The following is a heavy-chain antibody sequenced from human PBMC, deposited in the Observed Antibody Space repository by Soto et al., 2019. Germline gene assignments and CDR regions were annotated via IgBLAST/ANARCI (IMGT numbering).Heavy chain of an antibody. CDR1: GFTFSSYG. CDR3: AKQARPITMVLDV. J-gene: IGHJ6*04. CDR2: ISYDGSNK. D-gene: IGHD3-10*01. V-gene: IGHV3-30*18. Sequence: GGSLRLSCAASGFTFSSYGMHWVRQAPGKGLEWVAVISYDGSNKYYADSVKGRFTISRDNSKNTLYLQMNSLRAEDTAVYYCAKQARPITMVLDVWGKGTTVTVSS.